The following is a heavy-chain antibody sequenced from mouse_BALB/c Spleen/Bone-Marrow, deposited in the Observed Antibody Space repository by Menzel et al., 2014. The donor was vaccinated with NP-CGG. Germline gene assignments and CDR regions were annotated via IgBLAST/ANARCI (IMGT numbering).Heavy chain of an antibody. CDR2: INPNIGGT. Sequence: EVQLQESGPELVKPGASVKISCKPSGYTFTEYTIHWVKQSHGKSLEWIGNINPNIGGTTYNQKFKGKATLTVDMSSSTAYMDLRSLTSEDSAVYYCARGRFAYWGQGTLVTVSA. CDR3: ARGRFAY. J-gene: IGHJ3*01. V-gene: IGHV1-18*01. CDR1: GYTFTEYT.